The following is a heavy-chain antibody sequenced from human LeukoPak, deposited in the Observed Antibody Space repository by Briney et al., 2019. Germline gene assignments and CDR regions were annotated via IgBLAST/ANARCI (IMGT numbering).Heavy chain of an antibody. CDR3: ARGRRYSYGPPGDY. CDR1: GGSFSGYY. V-gene: IGHV4-34*01. D-gene: IGHD5-18*01. Sequence: SETLSLTCAVYGGSFSGYYWSWIRQPPGKGLEWIAEINHSGSTNYNPSLKSRVTISVDTSKNQFSLKLSSVTAADTAVYYCARGRRYSYGPPGDYWGQGTRVTVSS. J-gene: IGHJ4*02. CDR2: INHSGST.